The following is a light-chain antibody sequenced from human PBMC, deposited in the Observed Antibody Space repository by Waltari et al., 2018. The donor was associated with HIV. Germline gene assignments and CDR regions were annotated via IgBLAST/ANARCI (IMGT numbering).Light chain of an antibody. CDR3: SSYTISSTLV. V-gene: IGLV2-14*01. J-gene: IGLJ2*01. CDR1: SSDVGGYNY. Sequence: QSALTQPATVSGSPGQSITISCPGPSSDVGGYNYVSWYQQHPGKAPKLMIYDVSNRPSGVSNRFSGSKSGNTASLTISGLQAEDEADYYCSSYTISSTLVFGGGTKLTVL. CDR2: DVS.